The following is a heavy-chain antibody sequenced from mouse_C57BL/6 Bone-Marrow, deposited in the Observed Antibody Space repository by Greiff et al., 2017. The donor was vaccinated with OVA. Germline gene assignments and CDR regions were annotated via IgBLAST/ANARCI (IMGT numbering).Heavy chain of an antibody. CDR2: VSSCSSGI. CDR1: GFTFSDYG. V-gene: IGHV5-17*01. D-gene: IGHD1-1*01. Sequence: EVKLVESGGGLVKPGGSLKLSCAASGFTFSDYGMHWVRQAPEKGLEWVAYVSSCSSGICYADTVKGRFTISRDNAKNTLFLQMTSLRSEDTAMYYCARPLITTVGFAYWGQGTLVTVSA. CDR3: ARPLITTVGFAY. J-gene: IGHJ3*01.